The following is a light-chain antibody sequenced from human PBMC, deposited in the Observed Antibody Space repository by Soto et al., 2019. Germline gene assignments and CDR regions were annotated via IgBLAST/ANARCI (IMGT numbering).Light chain of an antibody. Sequence: EIVLTQSPATLSLSPGERATLSCRASQSVSSYLAWYQQKPGQAPRLLIYDASNRATGIPARFSGSGSGTDFNLTISSLEPEDFAVYYCQQLSNWPLLWTFGQGTKVEIK. CDR1: QSVSSY. V-gene: IGKV3-11*01. CDR3: QQLSNWPLLWT. J-gene: IGKJ1*01. CDR2: DAS.